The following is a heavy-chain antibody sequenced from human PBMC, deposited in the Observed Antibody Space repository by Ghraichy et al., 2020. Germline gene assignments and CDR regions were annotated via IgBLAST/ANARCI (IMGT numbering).Heavy chain of an antibody. CDR3: VRAVGPANFDY. Sequence: GGSLRLSCAASGFTFSSYSMNWVRQAPGKGLEWVSSISSSSSYIYYADSVKGRFTISRDNAKNSLYLQMNSLRAEDTAVYYCVRAVGPANFDYWGQGTLVTVSS. CDR2: ISSSSSYI. J-gene: IGHJ4*02. CDR1: GFTFSSYS. V-gene: IGHV3-21*01.